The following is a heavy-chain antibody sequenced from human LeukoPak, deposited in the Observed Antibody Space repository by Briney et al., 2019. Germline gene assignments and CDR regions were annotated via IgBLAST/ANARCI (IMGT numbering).Heavy chain of an antibody. CDR1: GGSLSSGGYY. D-gene: IGHD3-10*01. CDR2: IYYSGST. Sequence: SETLSLTCTVSGGSLSSGGYYWRWLRQHPGTGLEWIGYIYYSGSTYYNTSLKSRVTISVDTSKNQFSLKLSSVTAADTAVYYCARDPRPTDVLLWFGDSNYGMDVWGKGTTVTVSS. CDR3: ARDPRPTDVLLWFGDSNYGMDV. J-gene: IGHJ6*04. V-gene: IGHV4-31*03.